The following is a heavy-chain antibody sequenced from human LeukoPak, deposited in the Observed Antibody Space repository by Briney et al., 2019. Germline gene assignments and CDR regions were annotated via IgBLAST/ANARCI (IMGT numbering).Heavy chain of an antibody. V-gene: IGHV1-46*01. D-gene: IGHD6-13*01. Sequence: GASVTVSCKASGYTFTSYYMHWVRQAPGQGLEWMGIINPSGGSTSYAQKFQGRVTMTRDTSTSTVYMELSSLRSEDTAVYYCARQYSSSWYFRWQSNWFDPWGQGTLVTVSS. CDR2: INPSGGST. J-gene: IGHJ5*02. CDR1: GYTFTSYY. CDR3: ARQYSSSWYFRWQSNWFDP.